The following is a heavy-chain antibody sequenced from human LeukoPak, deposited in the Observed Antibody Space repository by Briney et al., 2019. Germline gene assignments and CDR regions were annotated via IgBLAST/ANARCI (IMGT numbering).Heavy chain of an antibody. V-gene: IGHV3-33*06. J-gene: IGHJ4*02. CDR2: IWYDGSNK. Sequence: GGSLRLSCAASGFTLSSYGIHWVRQAPGKGLEWVAVIWYDGSNKYYADSVKGRFTISRDNSKNTLYLQMNSLRAEDTAVYYCAKDSTHYYDGSGYFSPNYYFDYWGQGTLVTVSS. D-gene: IGHD3-22*01. CDR3: AKDSTHYYDGSGYFSPNYYFDY. CDR1: GFTLSSYG.